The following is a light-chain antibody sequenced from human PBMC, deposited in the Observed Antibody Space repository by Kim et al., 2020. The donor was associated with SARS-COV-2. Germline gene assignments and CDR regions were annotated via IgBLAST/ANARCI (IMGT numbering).Light chain of an antibody. J-gene: IGLJ3*02. CDR2: GKN. CDR1: SLRSYY. Sequence: SSELTQDPAVSVALGQTARITCEADSLRSYYASWYQLKPGQAPVLVIYGKNNRPSGTPERFSGSSSGNTASLSIIGAQAEDAADYYCNSRDSSGNHLVF. CDR3: NSRDSSGNHLV. V-gene: IGLV3-19*01.